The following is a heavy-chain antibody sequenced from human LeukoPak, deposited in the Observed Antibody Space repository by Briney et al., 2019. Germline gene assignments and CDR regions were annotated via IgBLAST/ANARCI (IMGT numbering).Heavy chain of an antibody. J-gene: IGHJ4*02. D-gene: IGHD1-14*01. CDR3: ATETNGRHYDY. Sequence: PGGSLSLSCSASGLTFSTSGFNWVRHAPGKGLKWVASIGPTCSDRYHPRSIKARSTISRDDANNFLYRQMNSLGAEDTAVYYCATETNGRHYDYWGQGTLLTVSS. V-gene: IGHV3-21*06. CDR1: GLTFSTSG. CDR2: IGPTCSDR.